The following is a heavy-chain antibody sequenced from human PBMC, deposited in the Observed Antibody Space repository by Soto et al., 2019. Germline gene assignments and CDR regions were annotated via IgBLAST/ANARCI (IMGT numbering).Heavy chain of an antibody. CDR3: ARDQSGGVLWFGELLAGMDV. D-gene: IGHD3-10*01. CDR2: ISSSGSTI. Sequence: GGSLRLSCAASGFTFSSYEMNWVCQAPGKGLEWVSYISSSGSTIYYADSVKGRFTISRDNAKNSLYLQMNSLRAEDTAVYYCARDQSGGVLWFGELLAGMDVCRKGTTVTV. CDR1: GFTFSSYE. J-gene: IGHJ6*01. V-gene: IGHV3-48*03.